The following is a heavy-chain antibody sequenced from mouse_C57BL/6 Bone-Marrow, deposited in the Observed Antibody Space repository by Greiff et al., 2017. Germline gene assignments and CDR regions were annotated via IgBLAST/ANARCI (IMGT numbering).Heavy chain of an antibody. CDR3: ASLWY. CDR1: GYTFTSYW. CDR2: IDPSVSYT. D-gene: IGHD6-2*01. V-gene: IGHV1-59*01. J-gene: IGHJ2*01. Sequence: LKQPGTSVKLSCKASGYTFTSYWMHWVKQRPGQGLEWIGVIDPSVSYTNYNQKFKGKATLTVDTSSSTAYMQLSSLTSEVSAVYYCASLWYWGQGTTLTVSS.